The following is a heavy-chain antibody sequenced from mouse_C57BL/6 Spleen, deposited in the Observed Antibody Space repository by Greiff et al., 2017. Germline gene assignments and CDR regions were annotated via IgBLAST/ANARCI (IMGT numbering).Heavy chain of an antibody. CDR3: ARNFITTVVAPFDY. CDR2: INPSSGYT. V-gene: IGHV1-7*01. CDR1: GYTFTSYW. J-gene: IGHJ2*01. Sequence: VQLQQSGAELAKPGASVKLSCKASGYTFTSYWMHWVKQRPGQGLEWIGYINPSSGYTKYNQKFKDKATVTADKSSSTAYMQLSSLTYEDSAVYYCARNFITTVVAPFDYWGQGTTLTVSS. D-gene: IGHD1-1*01.